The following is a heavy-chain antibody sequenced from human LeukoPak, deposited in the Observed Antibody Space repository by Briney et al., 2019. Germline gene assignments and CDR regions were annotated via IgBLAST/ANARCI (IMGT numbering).Heavy chain of an antibody. V-gene: IGHV4-34*01. CDR3: AARRGIAASPLGS. CDR2: INHGEST. D-gene: IGHD6-6*01. Sequence: PSATLSLTCAVYGGSFSAYSWNWIRQAPGKGLEWIGEINHGESTDYKPTLKSRVSISVDTHKSQFSLKLSSVTAADTAVYYCAARRGIAASPLGSWGQGTLVIVSS. CDR1: GGSFSAYS. J-gene: IGHJ5*02.